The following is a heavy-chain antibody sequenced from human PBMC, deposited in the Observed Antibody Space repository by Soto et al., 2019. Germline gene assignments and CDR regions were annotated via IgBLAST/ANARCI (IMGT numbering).Heavy chain of an antibody. CDR2: IYYSGST. J-gene: IGHJ4*02. CDR1: GGSISSGDYY. CDR3: ARANWYSEY. D-gene: IGHD7-27*01. V-gene: IGHV4-30-4*02. Sequence: PSETLSLTCTVSGGSISSGDYYWSWIRQPPGKGLEWIGYIYYSGSTYYKTSLKSRVTISVDTSKNQVSLNLTSVTAADTATYYCARANWYSEYWGQGIPVTVSS.